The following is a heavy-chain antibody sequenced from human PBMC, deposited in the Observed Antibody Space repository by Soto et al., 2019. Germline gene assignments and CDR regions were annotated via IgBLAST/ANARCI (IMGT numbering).Heavy chain of an antibody. CDR2: ISASGGST. CDR3: AKRHSCGFDY. V-gene: IGHV3-23*01. D-gene: IGHD5-18*01. J-gene: IGHJ4*02. CDR1: GFTFSNYA. Sequence: EVLLLESGGGLVQPGGSLRLSCAASGFTFSNYAMSWVRQAPGKGLEWLSSISASGGSTYYADSVKGRFTISRDSSKDTLYLPMYSLRAEDTAVYYCAKRHSCGFDYWGQGTLVTVSS.